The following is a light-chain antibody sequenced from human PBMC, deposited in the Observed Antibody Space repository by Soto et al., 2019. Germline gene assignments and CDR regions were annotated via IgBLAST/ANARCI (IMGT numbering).Light chain of an antibody. CDR2: AST. J-gene: IGLJ2*01. Sequence: QSVLTQPPSVSGAPGQRVTISCSGTSSNMGAGFDVHWYQQLPGAAPKLLIYASTNRPSGVPDRFAGSKSDTSASLAITGLQIDDEADYYCQSYDTGLTGHVLFGGGTKLTVL. CDR1: SSNMGAGFD. V-gene: IGLV1-40*01. CDR3: QSYDTGLTGHVL.